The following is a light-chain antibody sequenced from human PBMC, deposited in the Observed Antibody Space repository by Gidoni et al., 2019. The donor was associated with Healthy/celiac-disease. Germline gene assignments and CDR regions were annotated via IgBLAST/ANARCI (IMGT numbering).Light chain of an antibody. V-gene: IGLV3-1*01. Sequence: SYELTQPPSVSVSPGQTASITCSGDKLGDKYACWYQQKPGQSPVLVIYQDSKRPSGIPERFSGSNSGNTATLTISGTQAMDEADYYCQAWDSSTAPFGGGTKLXVX. CDR1: KLGDKY. CDR2: QDS. J-gene: IGLJ2*01. CDR3: QAWDSSTAP.